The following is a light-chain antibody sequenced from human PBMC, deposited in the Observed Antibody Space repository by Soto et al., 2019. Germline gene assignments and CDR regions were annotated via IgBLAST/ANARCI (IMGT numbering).Light chain of an antibody. Sequence: QSVLTQPPSACETPGQRVTISCSGSSSNIGSKYVYWYQQLPGTAPKLLMYRNNQRPSGVPDRFSGSKSGTSASLAISGLRSEDEADYYCAAWDAGVSGPAFGGGTKLTV. CDR3: AAWDAGVSGPA. CDR1: SSNIGSKY. CDR2: RNN. V-gene: IGLV1-47*01. J-gene: IGLJ2*01.